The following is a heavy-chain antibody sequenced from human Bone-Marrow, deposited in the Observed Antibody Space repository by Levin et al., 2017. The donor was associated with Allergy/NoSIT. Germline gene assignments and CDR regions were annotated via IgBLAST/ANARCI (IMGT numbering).Heavy chain of an antibody. CDR3: ARGWFGDFTNWFDP. CDR2: FSYNGRT. J-gene: IGHJ5*02. D-gene: IGHD3-10*01. V-gene: IGHV4-61*08. Sequence: SETLSLTCTVSGGSVSSGGYYWSWIRQPPGKGLEWIAYFSYNGRTNYNPALNSRVTISLDTSKNQFSLKLTSVTAADTAVYYCARGWFGDFTNWFDPWGQGTLVTVSS. CDR1: GGSVSSGGYY.